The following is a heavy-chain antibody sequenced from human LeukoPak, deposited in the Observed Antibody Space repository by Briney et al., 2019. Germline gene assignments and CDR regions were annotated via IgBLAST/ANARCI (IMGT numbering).Heavy chain of an antibody. CDR1: GGSFGGYY. D-gene: IGHD6-19*01. CDR3: ARAVAGHFDY. CDR2: INHSGST. J-gene: IGHJ4*02. Sequence: SETLSLTCAVYGGSFGGYYWSWIRQPPGKGLEWIGEINHSGSTNYNPSLKSRVTISVDTSKNQFSLKLSSVTAADTAVYYCARAVAGHFDYWGQGTLVTVSS. V-gene: IGHV4-34*01.